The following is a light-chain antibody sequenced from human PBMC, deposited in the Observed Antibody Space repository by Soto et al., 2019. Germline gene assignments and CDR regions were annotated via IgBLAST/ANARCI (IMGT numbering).Light chain of an antibody. V-gene: IGLV1-40*01. Sequence: QSVLTQPPSVSGAPGQRVTISCTGSSSNIGAGYDVHWYQQLPGTAPKLLIYGNSNRPSGVPDRFSGSKSGTSASLAITGLQAEYEADYYCQSYGSSRSGVVFGGGTQLTVL. CDR1: SSNIGAGYD. CDR2: GNS. J-gene: IGLJ2*01. CDR3: QSYGSSRSGVV.